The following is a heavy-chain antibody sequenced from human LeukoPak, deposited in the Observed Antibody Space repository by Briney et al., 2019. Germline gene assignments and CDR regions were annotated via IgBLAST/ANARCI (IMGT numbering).Heavy chain of an antibody. D-gene: IGHD2-2*01. J-gene: IGHJ6*03. Sequence: PGRSLRLSCAASGFTFSSYAMHWVRQAPGKGLEWVAVISYDGSNKYYADSVKGRFTISRDNSKNTLYLQMNSLRAEDTAVYYCARGPIVVVPAATLGYYYYMDVWGKGTTVTVYS. V-gene: IGHV3-30*01. CDR3: ARGPIVVVPAATLGYYYYMDV. CDR1: GFTFSSYA. CDR2: ISYDGSNK.